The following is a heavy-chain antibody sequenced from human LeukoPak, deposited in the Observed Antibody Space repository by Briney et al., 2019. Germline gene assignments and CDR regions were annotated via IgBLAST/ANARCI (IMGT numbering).Heavy chain of an antibody. V-gene: IGHV3-7*03. D-gene: IGHD3-16*01. J-gene: IGHJ4*02. CDR2: MNQEGSEK. CDR3: ARDSKAYTSPDY. Sequence: GGSLRLPCEASGFTFSSHWMSWVRQSPGKGLECVANMNQEGSEKYYAFSVKGRFTISRDNAKNSLILQMNNLRADDTAVYYCARDSKAYTSPDYWGQGTLVTVSS. CDR1: GFTFSSHW.